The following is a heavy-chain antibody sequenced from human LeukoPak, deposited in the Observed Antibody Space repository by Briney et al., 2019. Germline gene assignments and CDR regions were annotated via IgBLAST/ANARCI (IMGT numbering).Heavy chain of an antibody. CDR1: GGSISRSDHY. CDR2: IYYNGIT. J-gene: IGHJ4*02. D-gene: IGHD4-23*01. CDR3: ARDLLNEGNHLDY. Sequence: PSQTLSLTCSVSGGSISRSDHYWSWIRQPPGKGLEWIGNIYYNGITYYNPSLKSRVTISVDTSKNQFSLKLSSVTAADTAVYYCARDLLNEGNHLDYWGQGTLVTVSS. V-gene: IGHV4-30-4*01.